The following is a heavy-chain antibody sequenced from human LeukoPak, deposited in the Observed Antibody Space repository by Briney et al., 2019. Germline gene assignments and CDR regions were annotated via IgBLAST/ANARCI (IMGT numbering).Heavy chain of an antibody. CDR1: GFTFSSYW. Sequence: GGSLRLSCAASGFTFSSYWMHWVRQAPGKGLVWVSRINSDGSSTSYADSVKGRFTISRDNAKNTLYLQMNSLRAEDTAVYYCAKSMVRGASHPFDYWGQGTLVTVSS. D-gene: IGHD3-10*01. V-gene: IGHV3-74*01. CDR3: AKSMVRGASHPFDY. CDR2: INSDGSST. J-gene: IGHJ4*02.